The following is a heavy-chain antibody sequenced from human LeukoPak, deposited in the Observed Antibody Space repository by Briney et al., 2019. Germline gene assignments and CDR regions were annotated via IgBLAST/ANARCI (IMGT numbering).Heavy chain of an antibody. CDR2: IYYSGST. V-gene: IGHV4-59*01. J-gene: IGHJ5*02. CDR3: ARDLRTVYRRENFSWFDP. D-gene: IGHD1-14*01. CDR1: GGSISSYY. Sequence: SEALSLTCTVSGGSISSYYWSWIRQAPGKGLEYIGYIYYSGSTYYNPSLRSRVTISLDTSKNQFSLKLSSVTSADTAVYYCARDLRTVYRRENFSWFDPWGQGTLVTVSS.